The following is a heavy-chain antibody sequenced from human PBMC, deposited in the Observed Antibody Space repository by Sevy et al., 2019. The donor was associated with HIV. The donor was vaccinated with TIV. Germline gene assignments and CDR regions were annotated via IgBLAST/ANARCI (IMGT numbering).Heavy chain of an antibody. CDR1: GFTFSSYS. J-gene: IGHJ4*02. D-gene: IGHD3-22*01. Sequence: GSLRLSCAASGFTFSSYSMNWVRQAPGKGLEWVSYISSSSSTIYYADSVKGRFTISRDNAKNSLYLQMNSLRDEDTAVYYCARERKMYDSSGYYFHFDYWGQGTLVTVSS. CDR2: ISSSSSTI. CDR3: ARERKMYDSSGYYFHFDY. V-gene: IGHV3-48*02.